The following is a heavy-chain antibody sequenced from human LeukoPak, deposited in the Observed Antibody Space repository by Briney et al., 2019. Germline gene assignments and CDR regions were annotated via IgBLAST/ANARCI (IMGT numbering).Heavy chain of an antibody. J-gene: IGHJ5*02. D-gene: IGHD3-10*01. V-gene: IGHV4-4*07. CDR1: GGSISSYC. Sequence: SETLSLTCTVSGGSISSYCWSWIRQPAGKGLEWIGRIYTSGSTNYNPSLKSRVTISVDKSKNQFSLKLSSVTAADTAVYYCARGRVSSAYGSVWFDPWGQGTLVTVSS. CDR2: IYTSGST. CDR3: ARGRVSSAYGSVWFDP.